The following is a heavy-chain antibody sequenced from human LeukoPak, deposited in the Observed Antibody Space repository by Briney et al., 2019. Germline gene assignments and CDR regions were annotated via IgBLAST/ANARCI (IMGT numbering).Heavy chain of an antibody. CDR2: INPTGGST. D-gene: IGHD1-26*01. J-gene: IGHJ4*02. V-gene: IGHV1-46*01. Sequence: ASMKVSCKASGYTFPSYFMHWVRQAPGQGLEWMGIINPTGGSTTYAQKFQGRVTMTRDTSTSTVYMELSSLRSEDTAVYYCARGLPSLLSYFDYWGQGTLVTVSS. CDR3: ARGLPSLLSYFDY. CDR1: GYTFPSYF.